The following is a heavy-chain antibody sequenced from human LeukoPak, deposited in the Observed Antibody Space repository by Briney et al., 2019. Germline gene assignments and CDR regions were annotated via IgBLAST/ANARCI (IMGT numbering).Heavy chain of an antibody. D-gene: IGHD3-22*01. V-gene: IGHV1-24*01. CDR3: ATSTYFHSSAYYYFEN. CDR1: GYTLTGLS. CDR2: FDPEDGER. J-gene: IGHJ4*02. Sequence: GASVKVSCKVSGYTLTGLSVHWVRQTPGKGLEWMGHFDPEDGERIYAQQFQGRVTMTEDTSTDTAYMELSSLRSEDTAVYYCATSTYFHSSAYYYFENWGQGTLLTVSS.